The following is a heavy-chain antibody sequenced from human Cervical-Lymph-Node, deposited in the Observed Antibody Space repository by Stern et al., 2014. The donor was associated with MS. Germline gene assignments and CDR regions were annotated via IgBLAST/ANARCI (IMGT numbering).Heavy chain of an antibody. V-gene: IGHV1-2*06. CDR3: ATAGPAFWFDP. J-gene: IGHJ5*02. Sequence: DQLVESGAEVKKPGASVRLSCKASGYVFTAYYIHWVRQAPGQGLEWMGRINPNTGDTDYEQKFQGRVTMSRDTSITTAYMELSSLGSDDSATYYCATAGPAFWFDPWGQGTLVTVSS. CDR2: INPNTGDT. CDR1: GYVFTAYY. D-gene: IGHD3-3*02.